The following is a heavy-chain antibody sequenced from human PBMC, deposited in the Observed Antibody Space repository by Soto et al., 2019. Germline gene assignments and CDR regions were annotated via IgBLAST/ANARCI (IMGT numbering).Heavy chain of an antibody. D-gene: IGHD2-8*02. CDR2: IDRDDST. CDR3: AGGYYGTGGFSLDY. J-gene: IGHJ4*02. CDR1: GFTVGTNY. Sequence: GGSLRLSCSASGFTVGTNYMSWFRQAPGKGLEWVSVIDRDDSTYYTDSVKGRFTTSRDTSKNTVYLQMNSLRAEDTAVFYCAGGYYGTGGFSLDYWGQGTLVTVSS. V-gene: IGHV3-53*01.